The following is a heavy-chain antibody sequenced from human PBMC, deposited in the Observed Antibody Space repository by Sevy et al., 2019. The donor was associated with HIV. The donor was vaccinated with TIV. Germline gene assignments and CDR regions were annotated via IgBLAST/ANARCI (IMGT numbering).Heavy chain of an antibody. J-gene: IGHJ6*02. Sequence: SETLSLTCAVSGGSISSSNWWSWVRQPPGKGLEWIGEIYHSGSTNYNTSLKSRVTISVDKSKNQFSLKLSSVTAADTAVYYWARDLRRLHLGELSFPAPHYYYYGMDVWGQGTTVTVSS. CDR2: IYHSGST. CDR3: ARDLRRLHLGELSFPAPHYYYYGMDV. CDR1: GGSISSSNW. V-gene: IGHV4-4*02. D-gene: IGHD3-16*02.